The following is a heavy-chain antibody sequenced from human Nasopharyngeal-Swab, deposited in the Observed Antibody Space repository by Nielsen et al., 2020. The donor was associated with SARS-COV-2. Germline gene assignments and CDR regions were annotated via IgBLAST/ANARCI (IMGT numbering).Heavy chain of an antibody. Sequence: LKISCAASGFTFSSYWMHWVRQAPGKGLVWVSRINSDGSSTRDADSVKGRFTISRDNAKNTLYLQMNSPRAEDTAVYYCARPGSSGSYDAFDIWGQGTMVTVSS. CDR3: ARPGSSGSYDAFDI. CDR2: INSDGSST. D-gene: IGHD6-19*01. V-gene: IGHV3-74*01. CDR1: GFTFSSYW. J-gene: IGHJ3*02.